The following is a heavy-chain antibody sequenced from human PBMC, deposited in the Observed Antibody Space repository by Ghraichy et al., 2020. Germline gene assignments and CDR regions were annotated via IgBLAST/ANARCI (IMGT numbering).Heavy chain of an antibody. CDR2: FDPEDGET. CDR3: ATDIAAAGTVDY. D-gene: IGHD6-13*01. V-gene: IGHV1-24*01. J-gene: IGHJ4*02. Sequence: ASVKVSCKVSGYTLTELSMHWVRQAPVKGLEWMGGFDPEDGETIYAQKFQGRVTMTEDTSTDTAYMELSSLRSEDTAVYYCATDIAAAGTVDYWGQGTLVTVSS. CDR1: GYTLTELS.